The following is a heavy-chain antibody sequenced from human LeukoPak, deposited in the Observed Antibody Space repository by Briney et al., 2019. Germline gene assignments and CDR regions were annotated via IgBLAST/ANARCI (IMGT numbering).Heavy chain of an antibody. CDR1: GGSISSYY. V-gene: IGHV4-59*08. D-gene: IGHD3-10*01. J-gene: IGHJ6*02. Sequence: PSETLSLTCTVSGGSISSYYWSWIRQPPGKGLEWIGYIYYSGRTNYNPSLKSRVTISVDTSKNQFSLKLSSVTAADTAVYYCARGDDYYYYGMDVWGQGTTVTVSS. CDR3: ARGDDYYYYGMDV. CDR2: IYYSGRT.